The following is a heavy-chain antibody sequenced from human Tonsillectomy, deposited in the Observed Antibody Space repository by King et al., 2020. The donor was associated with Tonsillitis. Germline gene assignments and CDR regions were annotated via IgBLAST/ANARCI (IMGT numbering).Heavy chain of an antibody. J-gene: IGHJ6*02. V-gene: IGHV3-30*18. CDR2: ISYDGSNK. D-gene: IGHD3/OR15-3a*01. CDR3: AKDFSAVWAGDPLRGMDV. Sequence: VQLVESGGGVVQPGRSLRLSCAASGFTFSSYGMHWVRQAPGKGLEWVAVISYDGSNKYYADSVKGRFTISRDNSKNTLYLQMNSLRAEDTAVYYCAKDFSAVWAGDPLRGMDVWGQGTTVTVSS. CDR1: GFTFSSYG.